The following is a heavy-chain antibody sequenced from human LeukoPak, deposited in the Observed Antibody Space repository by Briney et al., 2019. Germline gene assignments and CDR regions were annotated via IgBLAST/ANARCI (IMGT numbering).Heavy chain of an antibody. CDR2: IYHSGST. J-gene: IGHJ3*02. CDR3: ARHLYGDYEIENAFDI. V-gene: IGHV4-4*02. Sequence: PGGSLRLSCAASGFIFNSYAMSWVRQPPGKGLEWIGEIYHSGSTNYNPSLKSRVTISVDTSKNQFSLKLSSVTAADTAVYYCARHLYGDYEIENAFDIWGQGTMVTVSS. CDR1: GFIFNSYAM. D-gene: IGHD4-17*01.